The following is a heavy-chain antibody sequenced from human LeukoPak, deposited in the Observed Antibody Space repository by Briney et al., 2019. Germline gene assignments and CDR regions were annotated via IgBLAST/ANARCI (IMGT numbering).Heavy chain of an antibody. Sequence: PSETLSLTCTVSGYSISSGYYWGWIRQPPGKGLEWIGSIYYSGSTYYNPSLKSRVTISVDTSKNQFSLKMSSVTAADTAVYYCARESYGSWSYDYYYYYMDVWGKGTTVTVSS. CDR2: IYYSGST. V-gene: IGHV4-38-2*02. CDR3: ARESYGSWSYDYYYYYMDV. CDR1: GYSISSGYY. D-gene: IGHD3-10*01. J-gene: IGHJ6*03.